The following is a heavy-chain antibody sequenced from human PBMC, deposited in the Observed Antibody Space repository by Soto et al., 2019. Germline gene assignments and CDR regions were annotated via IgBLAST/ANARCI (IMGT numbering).Heavy chain of an antibody. CDR1: GGTFSSYA. CDR2: IIPIFGTA. V-gene: IGHV1-69*06. J-gene: IGHJ5*02. D-gene: IGHD3-16*01. Sequence: SVKVSCKASGGTFSSYAISWVRQAPGQGLEWMGGIIPIFGTANYAQKFQGRVTITADKSTSTAYMELSSLRSEDTAVYYCARDENSFLITLGAPIGWFDTWGPGTLVTVSS. CDR3: ARDENSFLITLGAPIGWFDT.